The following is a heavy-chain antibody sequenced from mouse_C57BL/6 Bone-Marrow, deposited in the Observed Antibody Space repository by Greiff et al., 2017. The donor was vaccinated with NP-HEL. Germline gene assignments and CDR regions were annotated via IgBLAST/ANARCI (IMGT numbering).Heavy chain of an antibody. J-gene: IGHJ3*01. CDR2: IYPRSGNT. Sequence: VKLMESGAELARPGASVKLSCKASGYTFTSYGISWVKQRTGQGLEWIGEIYPRSGNTYYNEKFKGKATLTADKSSSTAYMELRSLTSEDSAVYFCARGRWLPLFAYWGQGTLVTVSA. CDR3: ARGRWLPLFAY. D-gene: IGHD2-3*01. CDR1: GYTFTSYG. V-gene: IGHV1-81*01.